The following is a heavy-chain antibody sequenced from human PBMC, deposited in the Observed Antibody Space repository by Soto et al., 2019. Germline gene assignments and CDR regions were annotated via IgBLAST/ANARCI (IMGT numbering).Heavy chain of an antibody. CDR3: AKDLYDPHSPYYYYGMDV. CDR2: ISYDGSNK. D-gene: IGHD2-8*01. V-gene: IGHV3-30*18. Sequence: GGSLSLSCAASGFPFSSYCMHWVRQAPGKGLEWVAVISYDGSNKYYADSVKGRFTISRDNSKNTLYLQMNSLRAEDTAVYYCAKDLYDPHSPYYYYGMDVWGQGTTVTVS. J-gene: IGHJ6*02. CDR1: GFPFSSYC.